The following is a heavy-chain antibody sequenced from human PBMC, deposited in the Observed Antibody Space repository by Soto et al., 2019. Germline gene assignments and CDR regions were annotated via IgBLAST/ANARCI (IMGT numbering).Heavy chain of an antibody. CDR3: ARELQRITIFGVVIPVYNYMDV. V-gene: IGHV3-48*01. CDR1: GFTFSSYS. D-gene: IGHD3-3*01. Sequence: GGSLRLSCAASGFTFSSYSMNWVRQAPGKGLEWVSYISSSSSTIYYADSVKGRFTISRDNAKNSLYLQMNSLRAEDTAVYYCARELQRITIFGVVIPVYNYMDVWGKGTTVTVSS. CDR2: ISSSSSTI. J-gene: IGHJ6*03.